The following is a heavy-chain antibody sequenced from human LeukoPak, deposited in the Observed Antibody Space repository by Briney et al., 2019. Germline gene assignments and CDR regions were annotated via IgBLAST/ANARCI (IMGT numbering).Heavy chain of an antibody. Sequence: GGSLRLSCVASGFTFSRHGMNWVRQAPGKGLEWVSGISPSGDIKYYVDSVKGRFTVSRDNSKNTLYLQINSLRGEDTAVYYCAKDDAWLQYNDWGQGTLVTVSS. D-gene: IGHD5-24*01. J-gene: IGHJ4*02. CDR1: GFTFSRHG. V-gene: IGHV3-23*01. CDR2: ISPSGDIK. CDR3: AKDDAWLQYND.